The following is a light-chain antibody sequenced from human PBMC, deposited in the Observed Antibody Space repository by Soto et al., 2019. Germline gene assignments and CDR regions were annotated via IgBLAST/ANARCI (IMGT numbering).Light chain of an antibody. V-gene: IGLV2-14*03. CDR2: DVN. CDR1: SSDVGGYNF. Sequence: QSALTQPASVSGSPGQSITISCTGTSSDVGGYNFVSWYQQHPGKVPKLMIFDVNRRPTGVSDRFSGSKSGNTASLTISGLQAEDEGDYYCCSYTSSSTHVFGSGTKLTVL. J-gene: IGLJ1*01. CDR3: CSYTSSSTHV.